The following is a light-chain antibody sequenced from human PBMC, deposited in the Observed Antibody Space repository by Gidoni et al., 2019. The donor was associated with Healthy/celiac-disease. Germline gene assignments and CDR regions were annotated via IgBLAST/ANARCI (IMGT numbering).Light chain of an antibody. J-gene: IGKJ4*01. CDR2: AAS. CDR3: QKYNSAPT. V-gene: IGKV1-27*01. Sequence: DIQMTQSPSSLSASVGDRVTITCRASQGISNYLAWYQQKPGKVPKLLIYAASTLQSGVPSRFSGSGSGTDFTLTISSLQPEDVATYFCQKYNSAPTFGGGTKVEIK. CDR1: QGISNY.